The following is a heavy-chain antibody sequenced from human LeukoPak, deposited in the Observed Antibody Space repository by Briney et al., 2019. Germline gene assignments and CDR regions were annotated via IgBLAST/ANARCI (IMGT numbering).Heavy chain of an antibody. J-gene: IGHJ3*02. V-gene: IGHV4-59*08. Sequence: PSQTLSLTCSVAGGSISTDYWSSIRQPPGRWLEWIGYIYYSGTTNSNASLKSRVTIFVDPSEYQFSLRLSSVTAADTAVYYCARHRAYIYSSLFDIWGQGTMVTVSS. CDR3: ARHRAYIYSSLFDI. D-gene: IGHD2-15*01. CDR1: GGSISTDY. CDR2: IYYSGTT.